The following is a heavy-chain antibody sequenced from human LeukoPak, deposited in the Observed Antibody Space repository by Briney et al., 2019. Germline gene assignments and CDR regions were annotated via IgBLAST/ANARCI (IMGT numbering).Heavy chain of an antibody. D-gene: IGHD1-1*01. CDR1: GFTFSSYS. CDR2: ISSSSSTI. Sequence: PGGSLRLSCAASGFTFSSYSMNWVRQAPGKGLEWVSYISSSSSTIYYADSVKGRFTIPRDNAKNSLYLQMHSLRAEDTAVYYCARDLGYNWNGYDAFDIWGQGTMDTVSS. J-gene: IGHJ3*02. CDR3: ARDLGYNWNGYDAFDI. V-gene: IGHV3-48*01.